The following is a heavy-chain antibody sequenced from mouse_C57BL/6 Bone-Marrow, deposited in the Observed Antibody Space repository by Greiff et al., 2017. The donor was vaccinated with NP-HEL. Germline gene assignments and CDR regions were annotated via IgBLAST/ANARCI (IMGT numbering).Heavy chain of an antibody. CDR1: GFNIKDDY. CDR3: TVWDWFAY. D-gene: IGHD2-10*02. CDR2: IDPENGDT. V-gene: IGHV14-4*01. Sequence: EVQLVESGAELVRPGASVKLSCTASGFNIKDDYMHWVKQRPEQGLEWIGWIDPENGDTEYASKFQGKATITADTSSNTAYLQLSSLTSEDTAVYYCTVWDWFAYWGQGTLVTVSA. J-gene: IGHJ3*01.